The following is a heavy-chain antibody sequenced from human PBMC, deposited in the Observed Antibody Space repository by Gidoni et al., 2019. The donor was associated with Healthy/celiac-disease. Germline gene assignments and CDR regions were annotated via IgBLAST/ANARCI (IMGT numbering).Heavy chain of an antibody. CDR1: GFTFRSYA. V-gene: IGHV3-30-3*01. CDR3: ARGRMWFGELLPDYGMDV. Sequence: QVQLVESGGGVVQPGRSLRLSCAASGFTFRSYAMHGVRQAPGKGLEWVAVISYDGSNKYYADSVKGRFTISRDNSKNTLYLQMNSLRAEDTAVYYCARGRMWFGELLPDYGMDVWGQGTTVTVSS. J-gene: IGHJ6*02. D-gene: IGHD3-10*01. CDR2: ISYDGSNK.